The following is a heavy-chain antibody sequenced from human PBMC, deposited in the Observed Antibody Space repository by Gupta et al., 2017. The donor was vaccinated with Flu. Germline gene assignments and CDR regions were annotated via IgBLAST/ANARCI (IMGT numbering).Heavy chain of an antibody. D-gene: IGHD3-10*01. Sequence: QLQESGPGLVKPAVTLSLTCSVAAASVKWKDWHWGWVRQPPGKGLEWVLSLDYNGRTYKNPSLNSRVTMSVDPAKKQFSLKLTGVTAADTAVYYCASSGSYDVFDTWGQGTLVTVSS. CDR1: AASVKWKDWH. V-gene: IGHV4-39*01. CDR3: ASSGSYDVFDT. CDR2: LDYNGRT. J-gene: IGHJ4*02.